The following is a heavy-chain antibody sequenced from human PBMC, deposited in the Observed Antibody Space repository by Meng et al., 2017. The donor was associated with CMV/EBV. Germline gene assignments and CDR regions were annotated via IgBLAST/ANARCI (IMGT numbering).Heavy chain of an antibody. D-gene: IGHD1-14*01. Sequence: QGQLPESGPGLVKPSDILSLPCTVSGGSISSGDYYWSWIRQPSGKGLEWIGYIYYSGSTYYNPSLKSRVTISVDTSKNQFSLKLSSVTAADTAVYYCARVTSRVAGAFDYWGQGTLVTVSS. CDR3: ARVTSRVAGAFDY. V-gene: IGHV4-30-4*02. J-gene: IGHJ4*02. CDR1: GGSISSGDYY. CDR2: IYYSGST.